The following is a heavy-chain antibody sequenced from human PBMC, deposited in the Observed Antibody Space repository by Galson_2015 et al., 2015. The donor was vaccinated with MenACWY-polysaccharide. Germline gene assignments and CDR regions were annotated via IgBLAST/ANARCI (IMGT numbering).Heavy chain of an antibody. Sequence: SLRLSCAASGFTFSSYWMSWVRQAPGKGLVWVGNIKPDGNEKYYVDSVKGRFTISRDNTKNSLYLQMNSLTAEDTAVYYCARELGFNWFDPWGLGTLVTVSS. D-gene: IGHD3-16*01. CDR2: IKPDGNEK. J-gene: IGHJ5*02. V-gene: IGHV3-7*01. CDR1: GFTFSSYW. CDR3: ARELGFNWFDP.